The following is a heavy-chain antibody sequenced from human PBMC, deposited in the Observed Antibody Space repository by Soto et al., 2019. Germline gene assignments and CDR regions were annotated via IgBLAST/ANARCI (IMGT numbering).Heavy chain of an antibody. CDR2: IYDAGNT. CDR3: AKGVAHNARYIPFEY. V-gene: IGHV3-53*01. CDR1: GFTVSNNY. J-gene: IGHJ4*02. Sequence: GVSLRLSCAVSGFTVSNNYMTCVRRAPGKGLEWVSVIYDAGNTSYTDSVKGRFTISRDNSENTLHLQMDSLRAEDTAVYYCAKGVAHNARYIPFEYWGQGTLVTVSS. D-gene: IGHD2-15*01.